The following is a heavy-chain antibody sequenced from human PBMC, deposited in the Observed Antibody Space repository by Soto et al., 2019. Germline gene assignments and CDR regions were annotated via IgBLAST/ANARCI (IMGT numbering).Heavy chain of an antibody. CDR1: GFTFSSYA. D-gene: IGHD6-19*01. CDR3: AKDIVEWLVLAEPRYYYYGMDV. Sequence: PGGSLRLSCAASGFTFSSYAMSWVRQAPGKGLEWVSAISGSGGSTYYADSVKGRFTISRDNSKNTLYLQMNSLRAEDTAVYYCAKDIVEWLVLAEPRYYYYGMDVWGQGTTVTVSS. CDR2: ISGSGGST. J-gene: IGHJ6*02. V-gene: IGHV3-23*01.